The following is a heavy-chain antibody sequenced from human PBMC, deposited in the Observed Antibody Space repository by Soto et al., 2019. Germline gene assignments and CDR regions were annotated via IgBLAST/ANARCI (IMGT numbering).Heavy chain of an antibody. CDR1: GGTFSSYT. J-gene: IGHJ6*02. CDR3: ARDLARGEMDV. CDR2: IIPILGIA. V-gene: IGHV1-69*08. Sequence: QVQLVQSGAEVKKPGSSVKVSCKASGGTFSSYTISWVRQAPGQGLEWMGRIIPILGIANYAQKFQGRVTITADKSTSPAYMELSSLRSEDTAVYYCARDLARGEMDVWGQGTTVTVSS. D-gene: IGHD3-10*01.